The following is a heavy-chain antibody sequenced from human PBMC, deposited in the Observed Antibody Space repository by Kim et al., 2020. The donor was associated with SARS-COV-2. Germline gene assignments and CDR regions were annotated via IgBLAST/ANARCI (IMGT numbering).Heavy chain of an antibody. CDR2: IYYSGST. J-gene: IGHJ6*02. D-gene: IGHD4-17*01. V-gene: IGHV4-39*01. CDR3: ASEEIGFYGDYYYYYGMDV. CDR1: GGSISSSSYY. Sequence: SETLSLTCTVSGGSISSSSYYWGWIRQPPGKGLEWIGSIYYSGSTYYNPSLKSRVTISVDTSKNQFSLKLSSVTAADTAVYYCASEEIGFYGDYYYYYGMDVWGQGTTVTVSS.